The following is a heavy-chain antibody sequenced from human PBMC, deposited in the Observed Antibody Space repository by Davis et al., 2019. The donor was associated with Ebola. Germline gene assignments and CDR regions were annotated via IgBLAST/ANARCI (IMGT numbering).Heavy chain of an antibody. CDR1: GGSISSHY. D-gene: IGHD2-2*01. V-gene: IGHV4-59*11. CDR3: AREVVDSYYMDV. Sequence: PSETLSLTCTVSGGSISSHYWSWIRQPPGKGLEWIGYIYYSGSTYYNPSLKSRVTISVDTSKNQFSLKLSSVTAADTAVYYCAREVVDSYYMDVWGKGPRSPSP. CDR2: IYYSGST. J-gene: IGHJ6*03.